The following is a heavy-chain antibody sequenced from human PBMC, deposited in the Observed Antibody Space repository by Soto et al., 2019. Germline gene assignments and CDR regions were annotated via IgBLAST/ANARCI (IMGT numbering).Heavy chain of an antibody. J-gene: IGHJ4*02. D-gene: IGHD6-6*01. CDR2: INPNSGDT. CDR3: ARAMQSTAFDY. CDR1: GYTFTGYY. Sequence: QVQLVQSGAEVKKPGASVKVSCKASGYTFTGYYMHWVRQAPGQGLEWMGWINPNSGDTNYAQKFQGWVTMTRDTSISTAYMELSRLRSDDTAVYYCARAMQSTAFDYWGQGPLVTVSS. V-gene: IGHV1-2*04.